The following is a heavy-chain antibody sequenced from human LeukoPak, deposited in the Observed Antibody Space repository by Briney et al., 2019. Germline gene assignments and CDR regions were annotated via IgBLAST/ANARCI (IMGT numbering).Heavy chain of an antibody. J-gene: IGHJ4*02. D-gene: IGHD6-19*01. CDR3: AKSTGYSSGWYHY. CDR2: ISGSGGST. V-gene: IGHV3-23*01. Sequence: GGSLRLSCAASGFTFSSYAMSWVRQAPGKGLEWVSAISGSGGSTYYADSVKGRFTISRDNSKNTLYLQMNSLRAEDTAIYYCAKSTGYSSGWYHYWGQGTLVTVSS. CDR1: GFTFSSYA.